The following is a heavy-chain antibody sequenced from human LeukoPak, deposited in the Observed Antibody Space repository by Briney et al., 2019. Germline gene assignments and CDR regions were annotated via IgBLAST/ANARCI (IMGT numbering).Heavy chain of an antibody. J-gene: IGHJ3*02. V-gene: IGHV3-13*04. D-gene: IGHD2-2*01. CDR2: IGTAGDT. CDR3: ARSLGYCSSTSCYGAFDI. Sequence: QPGGSLRLSCAASGFTFSSYDMHWVRQATGKGLEWVSAIGTAGDTYYPGSVKGRFTISRENAKNSLYLQMNSLRAGDTAVYYCARSLGYCSSTSCYGAFDIWGQGKLGTVSS. CDR1: GFTFSSYD.